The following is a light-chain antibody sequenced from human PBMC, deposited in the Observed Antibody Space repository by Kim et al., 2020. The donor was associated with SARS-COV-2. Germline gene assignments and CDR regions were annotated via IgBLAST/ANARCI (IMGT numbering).Light chain of an antibody. CDR3: ATWDDSLEAWV. CDR1: RAKSGSND. V-gene: IGLV1-44*01. J-gene: IGLJ3*02. CDR2: NED. Sequence: GRRAKSGSNDKKWYQGFTGTAPKRLIYNEDRRPSGVPDRFAGSKSGTSASLALSGLLSDDEADYYCATWDDSLEAWVFGGGNQLTVL.